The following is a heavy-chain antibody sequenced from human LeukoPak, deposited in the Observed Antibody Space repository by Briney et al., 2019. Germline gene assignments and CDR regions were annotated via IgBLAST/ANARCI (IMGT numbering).Heavy chain of an antibody. J-gene: IGHJ4*02. CDR3: ARDPSGYCSDGSCSNVDTAMVRRDY. CDR2: ISSSSSYI. D-gene: IGHD2-15*01. Sequence: GGSLRLSCAASGFTFSSYSMNWVRQAPGKGLEWVSSISSSSSYIYYADSVKGRFTISRDNAKNSLYLQMNSLRAEDTAVYYCARDPSGYCSDGSCSNVDTAMVRRDYWGQGTLVTVSS. V-gene: IGHV3-21*01. CDR1: GFTFSSYS.